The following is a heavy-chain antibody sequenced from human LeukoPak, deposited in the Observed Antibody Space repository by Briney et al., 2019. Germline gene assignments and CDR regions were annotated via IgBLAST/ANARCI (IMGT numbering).Heavy chain of an antibody. D-gene: IGHD2-2*01. V-gene: IGHV3-30*02. CDR1: GFTFSSYG. J-gene: IGHJ4*02. CDR3: AKLVVPAAESSV. Sequence: GGSLRLSCAASGFTFSSYGMHWVRQAPSKGLEWVAFIRYDGSNKYYADSVKGRFTISRDNSKNTLYLQMNSLRAEDTAVYYCAKLVVPAAESSVWGQGTLVTVSS. CDR2: IRYDGSNK.